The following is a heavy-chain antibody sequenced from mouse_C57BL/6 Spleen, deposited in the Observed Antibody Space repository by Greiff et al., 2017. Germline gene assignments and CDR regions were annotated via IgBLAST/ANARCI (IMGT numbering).Heavy chain of an antibody. J-gene: IGHJ2*01. CDR3: ARQKDFDY. CDR2: ISSGGSYT. CDR1: GFTFSSYG. Sequence: DVQLVESGGDLVKPGGSLKLSCAASGFTFSSYGMSWVRQTPDKRLEWVATISSGGSYTYYPDSVKGRFTISRDNAKNTLYLQMSSLKSEDTAMYYCARQKDFDYWGQGTTLTVSS. V-gene: IGHV5-6*01.